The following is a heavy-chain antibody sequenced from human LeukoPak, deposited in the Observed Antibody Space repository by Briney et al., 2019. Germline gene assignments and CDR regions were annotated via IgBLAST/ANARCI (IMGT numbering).Heavy chain of an antibody. CDR1: GFTYSSYE. D-gene: IGHD3-22*01. CDR2: ISSSGSTI. J-gene: IGHJ4*02. CDR3: ARYYYDSSGYLPDFDY. Sequence: PGGSLRLSCAASGFTYSSYEMNWVRQAPGKGPEWGSYISSSGSTIYYADSVKGRFTISRDNAKNSLYLQMNSLRAEDTAVYYCARYYYDSSGYLPDFDYWGQGTLVTVSS. V-gene: IGHV3-48*03.